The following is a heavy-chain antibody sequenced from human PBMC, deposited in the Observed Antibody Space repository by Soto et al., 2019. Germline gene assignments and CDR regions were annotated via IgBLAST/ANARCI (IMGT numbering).Heavy chain of an antibody. CDR3: ARNRKPEYNWFDP. D-gene: IGHD3-10*01. CDR1: GGTFSSYA. V-gene: IGHV1-69*06. Sequence: ASVKVSCKASGGTFSSYAISWVRQAPGQGLEWMGGIIPIFGTANYAQKFQGRVTITADKSTSTAYMELSSLRSEDTAVYYCARNRKPEYNWFDPWGQGTLVTVSS. CDR2: IIPIFGTA. J-gene: IGHJ5*02.